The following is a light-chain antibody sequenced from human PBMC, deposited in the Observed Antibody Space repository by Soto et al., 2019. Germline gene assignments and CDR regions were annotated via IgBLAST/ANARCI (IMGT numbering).Light chain of an antibody. CDR3: QQSYSTPQT. J-gene: IGKJ4*01. CDR1: QSISSX. Sequence: DLQMTQSPSSLSASVGDRVTITCRASQSISSXLNWYQQKPGKAPKLLIYAASSLQSGVPSRFSGSGSGTDFTLTISSLQPEDFATYYCQQSYSTPQTFGGGTKVEIK. V-gene: IGKV1-39*01. CDR2: AAS.